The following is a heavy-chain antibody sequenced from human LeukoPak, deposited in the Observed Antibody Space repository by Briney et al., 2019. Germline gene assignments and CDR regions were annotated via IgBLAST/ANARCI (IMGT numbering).Heavy chain of an antibody. J-gene: IGHJ4*02. V-gene: IGHV1-18*01. Sequence: GASVTVSCKASGYTFTSYDISWVRQAPGQGLEWMGWISAYNGNTNYAQKFQGRATMTTDTSTSTAYMELRSLRSDDTAVYYCARYSNENCGGDCYYFDYWGQGTLVTAST. CDR1: GYTFTSYD. D-gene: IGHD2-21*01. CDR2: ISAYNGNT. CDR3: ARYSNENCGGDCYYFDY.